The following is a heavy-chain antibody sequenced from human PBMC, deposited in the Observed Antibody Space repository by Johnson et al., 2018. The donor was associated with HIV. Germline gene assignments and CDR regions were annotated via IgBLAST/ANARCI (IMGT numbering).Heavy chain of an antibody. V-gene: IGHV3-23*04. CDR2: ISGGGGTT. CDR1: GFTFSSYA. Sequence: EVQLVESGGGVVQPGGSLRLSCAASGFTFSSYAMHWVRQAPGKGLEWVSGISGGGGTTYYADSGKGRFTISRDNSKNTLYLQMNSLRPEDTAVYYCAKDGLGAARPVWGQGTMVTVSS. D-gene: IGHD6-25*01. J-gene: IGHJ3*01. CDR3: AKDGLGAARPV.